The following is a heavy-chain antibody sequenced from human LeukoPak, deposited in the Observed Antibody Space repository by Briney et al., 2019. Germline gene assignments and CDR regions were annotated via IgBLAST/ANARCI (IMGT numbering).Heavy chain of an antibody. CDR1: ASSGSIGRHF. Sequence: PSDTLSLTCTISASSGSIGRHFWAWIRQPSGKGLEWIGYIYYSGRTNYNPSPKSRVTISVDTSKNQFSLKLSSVTAADTAVYYCARAPLDYDFWSGYYEGGYMDVWGKGTTVTVSS. CDR3: ARAPLDYDFWSGYYEGGYMDV. V-gene: IGHV4-59*11. J-gene: IGHJ6*03. CDR2: IYYSGRT. D-gene: IGHD3-3*01.